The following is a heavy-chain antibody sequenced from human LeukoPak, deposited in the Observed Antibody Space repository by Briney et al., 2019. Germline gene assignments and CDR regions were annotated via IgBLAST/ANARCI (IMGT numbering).Heavy chain of an antibody. CDR3: ARVGYYGMDA. CDR1: GYTFTSCD. J-gene: IGHJ6*02. Sequence: GASVRVSCKASGYTFTSCDVNWVRQAPGQGLEWMGWMSPNSGNTGYAQKFQGRVTMTRSASISTAYMELSSLRSEDTAVYYCARVGYYGMDAWGQGTTVTVSS. CDR2: MSPNSGNT. D-gene: IGHD3-16*01. V-gene: IGHV1-8*01.